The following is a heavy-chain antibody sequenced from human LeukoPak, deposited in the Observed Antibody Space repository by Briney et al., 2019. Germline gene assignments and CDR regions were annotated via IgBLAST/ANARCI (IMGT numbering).Heavy chain of an antibody. J-gene: IGHJ4*02. CDR2: ISGSGGST. V-gene: IGHV3-23*01. D-gene: IGHD5-18*01. Sequence: GGSLRLSCAASGFTFSSYAMSWVRQAPGKGLEWVSAISGSGGSTYYADSVKGRFTISRDNAKNSLYLQMNSLRAEDTAVYYCARDWSYGFDYWGQGTLVTVSS. CDR1: GFTFSSYA. CDR3: ARDWSYGFDY.